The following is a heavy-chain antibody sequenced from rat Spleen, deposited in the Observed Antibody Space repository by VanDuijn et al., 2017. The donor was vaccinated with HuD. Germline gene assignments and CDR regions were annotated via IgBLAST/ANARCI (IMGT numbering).Heavy chain of an antibody. CDR2: ISYDGSNT. D-gene: IGHD1-6*01. Sequence: EVQLVESGGGLVQPGRSLKLSCAASGFTFSDYYMTWVRQAPTKGLEWVSTISYDGSNTYYRDSVKGRFTISRDNAKSTLYLQMDSLRSEDTATYYCARHGYTTDYYYRRGYFDYWGQGVMVTVSS. CDR3: ARHGYTTDYYYRRGYFDY. CDR1: GFTFSDYY. J-gene: IGHJ2*01. V-gene: IGHV5-7*01.